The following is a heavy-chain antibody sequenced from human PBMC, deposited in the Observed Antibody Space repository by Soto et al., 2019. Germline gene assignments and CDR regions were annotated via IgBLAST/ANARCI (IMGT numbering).Heavy chain of an antibody. Sequence: QVQLVESGGGVVQPGRSLTLSCVVSGVTFRTYGIHWVRQAPGKGLEWVAVISYDGDYKSYADSVKGRFSISRDNSKNTVHLQLTSMGAEDTALYYCSKSDRGVFGVVMSPALDPLDVWGQGTMVAVSS. CDR1: GVTFRTYG. CDR2: ISYDGDYK. CDR3: SKSDRGVFGVVMSPALDPLDV. D-gene: IGHD3-3*01. V-gene: IGHV3-30*18. J-gene: IGHJ3*01.